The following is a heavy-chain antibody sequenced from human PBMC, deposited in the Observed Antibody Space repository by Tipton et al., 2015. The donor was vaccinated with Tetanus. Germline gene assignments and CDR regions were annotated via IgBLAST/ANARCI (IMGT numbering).Heavy chain of an antibody. V-gene: IGHV5-10-1*01. Sequence: QLVQSGAVVKKPGESLRISCKVSGQAFTTYWISWVRQMPGKGLEWMGRIDPSESYTIYNPSLQGHVTISADKSISTAYVQWSSLKASDTAMYYCARHRSGSYYIFDYWGQGTLVTVSS. CDR3: ARHRSGSYYIFDY. D-gene: IGHD1-26*01. CDR2: IDPSESYT. CDR1: GQAFTTYW. J-gene: IGHJ4*02.